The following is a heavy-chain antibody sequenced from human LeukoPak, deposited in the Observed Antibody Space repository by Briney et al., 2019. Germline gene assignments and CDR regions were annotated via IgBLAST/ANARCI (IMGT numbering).Heavy chain of an antibody. J-gene: IGHJ4*02. Sequence: GGSLRLSCAASGFTFSSYSMNWVRQAPGKGLEWVSSIRSSNSYIYYADSVKGRFTTSRDNAKNSLYLQMNSLRAEDTAVYYCARSGGSGKLTQTDCWGQGTLVTVSS. V-gene: IGHV3-21*01. CDR1: GFTFSSYS. CDR3: ARSGGSGKLTQTDC. D-gene: IGHD3-10*01. CDR2: IRSSNSYI.